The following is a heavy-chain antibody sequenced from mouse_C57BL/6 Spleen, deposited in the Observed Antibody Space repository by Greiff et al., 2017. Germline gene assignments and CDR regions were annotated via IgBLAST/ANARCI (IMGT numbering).Heavy chain of an antibody. J-gene: IGHJ2*01. CDR2: IYPGSGST. CDR1: GYTFTSYW. D-gene: IGHD6-1*01. Sequence: QVQLQQPGAELVKPGASVKMSCKASGYTFTSYWITWVKQRPGQGLEWIGDIYPGSGSTNYNEKFKSKATLTVDTSSSTAYMQLSSLTSEDSAVYYGARIESSFLYFDYWGQGTTLTVSA. CDR3: ARIESSFLYFDY. V-gene: IGHV1-55*01.